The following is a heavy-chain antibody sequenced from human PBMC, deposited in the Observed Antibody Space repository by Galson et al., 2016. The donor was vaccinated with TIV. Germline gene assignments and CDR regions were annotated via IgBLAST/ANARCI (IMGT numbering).Heavy chain of an antibody. CDR1: RYSFATYW. V-gene: IGHV5-51*01. J-gene: IGHJ4*02. CDR3: ARRGPRYGKFDY. Sequence: QSGAEVKKPGESLKISCEASRYSFATYWIAWVRQKPGKGLEWMGIVYPDDSDTTYNPSFQGQVTFSADKSINPAFLQWSSLEASDTAMYYCARRGPRYGKFDYWGQGTPVTVSS. D-gene: IGHD4-17*01. CDR2: VYPDDSDT.